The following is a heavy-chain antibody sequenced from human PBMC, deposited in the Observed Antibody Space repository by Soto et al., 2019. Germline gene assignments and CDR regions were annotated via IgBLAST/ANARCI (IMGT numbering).Heavy chain of an antibody. J-gene: IGHJ6*02. D-gene: IGHD1-26*01. Sequence: EALKMCLTCFGYSFKRYWIVWGREMRGKSLEWMGIIYPFDSDTRYSPSFQGQVTISADKSISTAYLHWSSLKASDTAMYYCARQSGSYSADKYGMDVWGQGTKVTVYS. CDR2: IYPFDSDT. CDR1: GYSFKRYW. V-gene: IGHV5-51*01. CDR3: ARQSGSYSADKYGMDV.